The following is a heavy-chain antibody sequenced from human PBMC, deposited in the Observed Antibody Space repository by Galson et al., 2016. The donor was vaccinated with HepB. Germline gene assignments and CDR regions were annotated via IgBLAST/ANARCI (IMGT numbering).Heavy chain of an antibody. CDR2: ITGSGAGT. Sequence: SLRLSCAASGFTFTSYAMSWVRQAPGKGLEWVPGITGSGAGTYYADSVKGRFTISRDNSKNTLYLQMNSLRAADTAIYYCAKGRCSGRGCDYFDYWGQGTLVTVSS. CDR3: AKGRCSGRGCDYFDY. V-gene: IGHV3-23*01. J-gene: IGHJ4*02. D-gene: IGHD6-19*01. CDR1: GFTFTSYA.